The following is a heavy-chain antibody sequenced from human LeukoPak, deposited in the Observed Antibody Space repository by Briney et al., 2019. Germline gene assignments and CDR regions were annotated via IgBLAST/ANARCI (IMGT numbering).Heavy chain of an antibody. CDR1: GYTFSANY. Sequence: GASVKVSCKPSGYTFSANYMHWVRQAPGQGLEWMGIINPSGGNTNYAQKFQGRVTMTRDMSTSTVYMELSSLRSENTAMYYCARALPHRRLMDTTMEQHWFDPWGQGTLVTVSS. CDR2: INPSGGNT. J-gene: IGHJ5*02. D-gene: IGHD5-18*01. V-gene: IGHV1-46*01. CDR3: ARALPHRRLMDTTMEQHWFDP.